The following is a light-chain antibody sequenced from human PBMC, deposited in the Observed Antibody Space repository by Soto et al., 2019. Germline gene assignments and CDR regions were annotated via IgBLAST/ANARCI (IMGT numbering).Light chain of an antibody. Sequence: EIVMTQSPATLSVSPGERATLSCRASQSVSSNLAWYQQKPGQAPRLLIYGASTRATGIPARFSGSGSGTEFTLTISSLQSEDFAVYYCQHYNNWPPWTFG. CDR1: QSVSSN. CDR3: QHYNNWPPWT. J-gene: IGKJ1*01. CDR2: GAS. V-gene: IGKV3-15*01.